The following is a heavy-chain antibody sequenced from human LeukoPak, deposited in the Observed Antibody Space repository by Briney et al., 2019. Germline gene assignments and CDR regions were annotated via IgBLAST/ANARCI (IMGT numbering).Heavy chain of an antibody. Sequence: SETLSLTCTVSGGSISSYYWSWIRQPPGKGLEWIGYIYTSGSTNYNPSLKSRVTISVDTSKNQLSLKLSSVTAADTAVYYCARGYYGAGWFDPWGQGTLVTVSS. CDR3: ARGYYGAGWFDP. CDR2: IYTSGST. J-gene: IGHJ5*02. V-gene: IGHV4-4*09. D-gene: IGHD4-17*01. CDR1: GGSISSYY.